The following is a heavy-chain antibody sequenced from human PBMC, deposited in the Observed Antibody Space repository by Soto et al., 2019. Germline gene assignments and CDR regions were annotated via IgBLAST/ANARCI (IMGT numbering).Heavy chain of an antibody. D-gene: IGHD6-6*01. CDR2: IYYSGST. CDR1: GGSISSSSYY. V-gene: IGHV4-39*01. Sequence: SETLSLTCTVSGGSISSSSYYWGWIRQPPGKGLEWIGSIYYSGSTYYNPSLKSRVTISVDTSKNQFSLKLSSVTAADTAVYYCARTPYNSSSGGYYYYYYMDVWGKGTTVTVSS. J-gene: IGHJ6*03. CDR3: ARTPYNSSSGGYYYYYYMDV.